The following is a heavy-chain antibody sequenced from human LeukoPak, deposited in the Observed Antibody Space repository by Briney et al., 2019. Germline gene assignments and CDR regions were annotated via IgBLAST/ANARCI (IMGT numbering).Heavy chain of an antibody. CDR2: IWYDGSFK. D-gene: IGHD6-19*01. CDR1: GFTFSAYG. Sequence: GGSLRLSCAASGFTFSAYGLHWVRQAPGKGLEWVAEIWYDGSFKYYADSVRGRFIVSRDNSNNTLYLEMNSLRGDDTAVYFCARDSVTYSSSWSGYGMGVWGQGTTVTVSS. J-gene: IGHJ6*02. CDR3: ARDSVTYSSSWSGYGMGV. V-gene: IGHV3-33*01.